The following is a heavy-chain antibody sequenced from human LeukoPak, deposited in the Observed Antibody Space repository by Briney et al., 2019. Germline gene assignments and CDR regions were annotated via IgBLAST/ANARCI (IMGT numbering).Heavy chain of an antibody. J-gene: IGHJ1*01. CDR3: ARGDDSSGYVYFQH. Sequence: SQTLSLTCAVSGGSISSGGYSWSWIRQPPGKGLEWIGYIYHSGSTYYNPFLKSRVTISVDRSKNQFSLKLSSVTAADTAVYYCARGDDSSGYVYFQHWGQGTLVTVSS. CDR1: GGSISSGGYS. V-gene: IGHV4-30-2*01. CDR2: IYHSGST. D-gene: IGHD3-22*01.